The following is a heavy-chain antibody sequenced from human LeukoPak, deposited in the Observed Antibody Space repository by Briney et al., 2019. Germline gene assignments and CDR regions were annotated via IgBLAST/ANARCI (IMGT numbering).Heavy chain of an antibody. CDR2: IYTSGST. J-gene: IGHJ6*02. CDR1: GGSFSNYY. D-gene: IGHD1-14*01. Sequence: SETLSLTCTISGGSFSNYYWSWIRQPAGKGLEWIGRIYTSGSTNYNPSVKSRVTMSVDTSNNQFSLKLTSVTAADTAVYYCARQPPQYYGMDVWGQGTTVTVSS. V-gene: IGHV4-4*07. CDR3: ARQPPQYYGMDV.